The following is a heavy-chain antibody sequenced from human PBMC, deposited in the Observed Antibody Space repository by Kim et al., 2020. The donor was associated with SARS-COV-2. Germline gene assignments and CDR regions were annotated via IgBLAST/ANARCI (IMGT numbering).Heavy chain of an antibody. CDR2: IYSGGST. CDR3: ARREIMITFGGVIADFDY. V-gene: IGHV3-66*01. J-gene: IGHJ4*02. CDR1: GFPVSSNY. Sequence: GGSLRLSCAASGFPVSSNYMSWVRQAPGKGLEWVSVIYSGGSTYYADSVKGRFTISRDNSKNTLYLQMNSLRAEDTAVYYCARREIMITFGGVIADFDYWGQGTLVTVSS. D-gene: IGHD3-16*02.